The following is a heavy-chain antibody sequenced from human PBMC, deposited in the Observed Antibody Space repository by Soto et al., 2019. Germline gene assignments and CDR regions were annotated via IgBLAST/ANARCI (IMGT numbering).Heavy chain of an antibody. CDR3: ARFLYDSRGYYYFDY. V-gene: IGHV4-39*01. J-gene: IGHJ4*02. CDR1: GGSINSSSYY. Sequence: SETLSLTCTVSGGSINSSSYYWGWIRQPPGKGLEWIGSVYYSGITYDNPSLKSRINLSVHRSKSQFSLKLTSVTAADTSVYYCARFLYDSRGYYYFDYWGQGTLVTVSS. D-gene: IGHD3-22*01. CDR2: VYYSGIT.